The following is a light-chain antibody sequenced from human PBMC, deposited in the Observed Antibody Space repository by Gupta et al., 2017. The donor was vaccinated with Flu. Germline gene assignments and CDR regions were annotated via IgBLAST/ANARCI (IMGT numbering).Light chain of an antibody. V-gene: IGKV1-5*03. J-gene: IGKJ1*01. CDR1: QSISEW. Sequence: IQMTHSPSTLSSSVGDRVTIPCRARQSISEWLAWCQQKPGKAPKLLIYKASRGEGGVPSRFSGSGSGTEFTLTISRRQPDDFATYYCQHESSSPWTFGQGTKVEIK. CDR2: KAS. CDR3: QHESSSPWT.